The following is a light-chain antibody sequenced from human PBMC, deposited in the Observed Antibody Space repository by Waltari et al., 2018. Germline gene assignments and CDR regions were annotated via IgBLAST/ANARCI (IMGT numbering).Light chain of an antibody. CDR3: QRYSNSPLT. J-gene: IGKJ4*01. Sequence: VILTQSPATLSLSPGERATLSCRASQSVANYLAWYQQKPGQAPRLLIYGASSRATGIPDRFSGTGSGTEFTLTISSLEPEDFAVYFCQRYSNSPLTSGGGTKVEIK. CDR2: GAS. CDR1: QSVANY. V-gene: IGKV3-11*01.